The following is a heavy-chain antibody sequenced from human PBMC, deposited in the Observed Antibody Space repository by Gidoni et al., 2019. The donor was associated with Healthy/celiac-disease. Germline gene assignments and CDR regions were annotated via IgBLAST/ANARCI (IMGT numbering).Heavy chain of an antibody. CDR1: GFTFSSYS. CDR3: ARVGSDFGVVITTNPIDY. D-gene: IGHD3-3*01. CDR2: ISSSSSTI. V-gene: IGHV3-48*01. Sequence: EVQLVESGGGLVQPGGSLRLSCAASGFTFSSYSMNWVRQAPGKGLEWVSYISSSSSTIYYADSVKGRFTISRDNAKNSLYLQMNSLRAEDTAVYYCARVGSDFGVVITTNPIDYWGQGTLVTVSS. J-gene: IGHJ4*02.